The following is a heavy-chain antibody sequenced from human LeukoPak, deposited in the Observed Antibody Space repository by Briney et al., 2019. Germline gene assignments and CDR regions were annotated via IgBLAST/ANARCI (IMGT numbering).Heavy chain of an antibody. V-gene: IGHV4-34*01. CDR3: AREWPQRWFDP. Sequence: SETLSLTCAVYGGSFSGYYWSWIRQPPGKGLEWVGEINHSGSTNYNPSLKSRVTISVDTSKNQFSLKLSSVTAADTAVYYCAREWPQRWFDPWGQGTLVTVSS. CDR1: GGSFSGYY. CDR2: INHSGST. J-gene: IGHJ5*02. D-gene: IGHD5-12*01.